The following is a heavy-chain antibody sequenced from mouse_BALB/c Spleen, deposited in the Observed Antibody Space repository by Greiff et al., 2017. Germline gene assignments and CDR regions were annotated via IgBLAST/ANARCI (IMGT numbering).Heavy chain of an antibody. CDR1: GYTFTSYT. CDR2: INPSSGYT. J-gene: IGHJ4*01. V-gene: IGHV1-4*02. Sequence: VKLQQSAAELARPGASVKMSCKASGYTFTSYTMHWVKQRPGQGLEWIGYINPSSGYTEYNQKFKDKTTLTADKSSSTAYMQLSSLTSEDSAVYYCARRGRYAMDYWGQGTSVTVSS. D-gene: IGHD3-3*01. CDR3: ARRGRYAMDY.